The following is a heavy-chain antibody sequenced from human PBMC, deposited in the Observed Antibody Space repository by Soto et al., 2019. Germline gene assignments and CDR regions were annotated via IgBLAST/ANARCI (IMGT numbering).Heavy chain of an antibody. CDR1: SASISSEQR. CDR3: ARSFGWYAIDQ. CDR2: IHHSGNT. Sequence: SETLSLTCAASSASISSEQRWTWVRQPPGKGLEWIGEIHHSGNTNSNPSLKSRVTMSVDKSKNQFSLNLNSLTAADTAVYYCARSFGWYAIDQWSQGTLVTVSS. D-gene: IGHD6-19*01. V-gene: IGHV4-4*02. J-gene: IGHJ4*02.